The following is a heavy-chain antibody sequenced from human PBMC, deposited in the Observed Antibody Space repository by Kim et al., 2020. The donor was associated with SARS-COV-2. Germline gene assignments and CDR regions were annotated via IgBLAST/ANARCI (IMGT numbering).Heavy chain of an antibody. J-gene: IGHJ6*02. CDR2: INAGNGNT. V-gene: IGHV1-3*01. D-gene: IGHD3-3*01. Sequence: ASVKVSCKASGYTFTSYAMHWVRQAPGQRLEWMGWINAGNGNTKYSQKFQGRVTITRDTSASTAYMELSSLRSEDTAVYYCARGGTYYDFWSGYYTSSYYGMDVWGQGTTVTVSS. CDR1: GYTFTSYA. CDR3: ARGGTYYDFWSGYYTSSYYGMDV.